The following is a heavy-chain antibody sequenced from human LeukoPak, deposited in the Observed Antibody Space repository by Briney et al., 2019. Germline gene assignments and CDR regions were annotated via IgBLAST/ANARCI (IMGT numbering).Heavy chain of an antibody. CDR1: GGSISSSSYY. CDR3: ARSIAVADVDY. Sequence: SETLSLTCTVSGGSISSSSYYWGWIRQPPGMGLEWIGSIYYSGNTYYNPSLKSRVTMSVDTSKNQFSLKLSSVTAADTAVYYCARSIAVADVDYWGQGTLVTVSS. D-gene: IGHD6-19*01. CDR2: IYYSGNT. J-gene: IGHJ4*02. V-gene: IGHV4-39*07.